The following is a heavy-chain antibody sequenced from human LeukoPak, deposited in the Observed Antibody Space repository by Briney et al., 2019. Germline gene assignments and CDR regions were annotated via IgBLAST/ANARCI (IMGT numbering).Heavy chain of an antibody. V-gene: IGHV3-7*01. Sequence: GGSLRLSCAASRFTFRSYWMSWVRQAPGKGLEWVANIKQDGSEIYYVDSVEGRFTISRDNAKNSLYLQMNSLRAEDTAVYYCARVRGSYSFDYWGQGTLVTVSS. CDR2: IKQDGSEI. J-gene: IGHJ4*02. CDR3: ARVRGSYSFDY. CDR1: RFTFRSYW. D-gene: IGHD1-26*01.